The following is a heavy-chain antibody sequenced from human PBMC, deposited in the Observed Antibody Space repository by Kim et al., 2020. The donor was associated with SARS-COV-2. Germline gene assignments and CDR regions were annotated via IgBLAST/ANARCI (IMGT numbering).Heavy chain of an antibody. CDR1: GFTVSSNY. D-gene: IGHD4-17*01. J-gene: IGHJ4*02. CDR2: IYSGGST. V-gene: IGHV3-66*01. CDR3: ARGVHDYGDYVLDY. Sequence: GGSLRLSCAASGFTVSSNYMSWVRQAPGKGLEWVLVIYSGGSTYYADSVKGRFTISRDNSKNTLYLQMNSLRAEDTAVYYCARGVHDYGDYVLDYWGQGTLVTVSS.